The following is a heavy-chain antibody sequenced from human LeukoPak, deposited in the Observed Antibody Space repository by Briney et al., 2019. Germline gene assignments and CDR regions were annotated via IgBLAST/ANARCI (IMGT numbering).Heavy chain of an antibody. J-gene: IGHJ4*02. CDR3: AKAHNSGGYYFHY. Sequence: PGGSLRLSCAASGFTFDDYAMHWVRQAPGRGLEWVSFISGDGGSTYYADSVKGRFTISRDNNKNSLYLQMNSLRTEDTALYYCAKAHNSGGYYFHYWGQGTLVTVSS. D-gene: IGHD6-19*01. V-gene: IGHV3-43*02. CDR2: ISGDGGST. CDR1: GFTFDDYA.